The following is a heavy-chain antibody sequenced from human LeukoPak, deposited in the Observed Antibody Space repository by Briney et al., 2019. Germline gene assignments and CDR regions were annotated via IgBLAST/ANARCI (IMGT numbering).Heavy chain of an antibody. CDR2: IKSKTDGGTS. V-gene: IGHV3-15*01. CDR1: GFTFSNAW. Sequence: GGSLRLSCAASGFTFSNAWMSWVRQAPGTGLEWVGRIKSKTDGGTSDYAAPVKGRFTISRDDSKNTLYLQMNSLKTEDTAVYYCTSPLNAVDTAMVNGYYYYMDVWGKGTTVTVSS. CDR3: TSPLNAVDTAMVNGYYYYMDV. D-gene: IGHD5-18*01. J-gene: IGHJ6*03.